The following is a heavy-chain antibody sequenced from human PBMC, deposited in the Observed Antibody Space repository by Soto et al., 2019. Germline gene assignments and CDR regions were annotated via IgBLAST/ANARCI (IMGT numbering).Heavy chain of an antibody. CDR2: IYYSGST. D-gene: IGHD1-26*01. V-gene: IGHV4-30-4*01. CDR3: ATPREGGSSKFRH. J-gene: IGHJ1*01. Sequence: SETLSLTCTVSGVSISSGDYYWSWIRQPPGKGLEWIGYIYYSGSTYYNPSLKSRLTMSVDTSKNQFSLKLSSVTAADTAVYYCATPREGGSSKFRHWGQGTLVTVSS. CDR1: GVSISSGDYY.